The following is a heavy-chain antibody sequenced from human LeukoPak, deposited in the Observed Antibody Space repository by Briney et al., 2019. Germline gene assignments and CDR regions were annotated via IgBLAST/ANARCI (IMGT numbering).Heavy chain of an antibody. Sequence: SVKVSCKASGGTFSSYAISWVRQAPGQGLEWMGGIIPIFGTANYAQKFQGRVTITADKSTSTAYMELSSLRSEDTAVYYCARGGVRNLNYDILTGPIQYWGQGTLVTVSS. CDR1: GGTFSSYA. V-gene: IGHV1-69*06. D-gene: IGHD3-9*01. CDR2: IIPIFGTA. J-gene: IGHJ4*02. CDR3: ARGGVRNLNYDILTGPIQY.